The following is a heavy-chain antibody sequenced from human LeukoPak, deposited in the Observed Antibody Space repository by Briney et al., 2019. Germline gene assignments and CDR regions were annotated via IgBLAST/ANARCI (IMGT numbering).Heavy chain of an antibody. D-gene: IGHD5-18*01. Sequence: GASVKVSGKTSGGTFSTSAITWVRQAPGQGLEWMGRIIPVLNITTYAQRFQGRVTVTADTSTSTVYMELSSLRSEETAVYYCARDQGLTAPPPYGLDVWGQGTTVIVSS. CDR1: GGTFSTSA. J-gene: IGHJ6*02. CDR3: ARDQGLTAPPPYGLDV. V-gene: IGHV1-69*04. CDR2: IIPVLNIT.